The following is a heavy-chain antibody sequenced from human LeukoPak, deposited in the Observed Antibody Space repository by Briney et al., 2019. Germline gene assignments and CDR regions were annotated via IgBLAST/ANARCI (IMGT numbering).Heavy chain of an antibody. J-gene: IGHJ4*02. V-gene: IGHV3-21*01. CDR1: GFTFSSYS. CDR2: ISSSSYI. D-gene: IGHD6-13*01. CDR3: AASGGAAAGFDY. Sequence: PGGSLRLSCAASGFTFSSYSMNWVRQAPGKGLEWVSSISSSSYIYYADSVKGRFTISRDNAKNSLYLQMNSLRAEDTAVYYCAASGGAAAGFDYWGQGTLVTVSS.